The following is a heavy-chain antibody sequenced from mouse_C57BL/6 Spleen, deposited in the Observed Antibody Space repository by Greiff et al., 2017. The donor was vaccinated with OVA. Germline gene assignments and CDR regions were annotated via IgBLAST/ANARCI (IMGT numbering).Heavy chain of an antibody. D-gene: IGHD4-1*01. J-gene: IGHJ1*03. CDR3: ARGTGTSYWYFDV. CDR1: GFNIKNTY. V-gene: IGHV14-3*01. Sequence: VHVKQSVAELVRPGASVKLSCTASGFNIKNTYMHWVKQRPEQGLEWIGRIDPANGNTKYAPKFQGKATITADTSSNTAYLQLSSLTSEDTAIYYCARGTGTSYWYFDVWGTGTTVTVSS. CDR2: IDPANGNT.